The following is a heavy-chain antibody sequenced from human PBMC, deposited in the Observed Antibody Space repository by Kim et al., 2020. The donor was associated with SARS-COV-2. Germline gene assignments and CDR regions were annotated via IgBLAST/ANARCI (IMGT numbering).Heavy chain of an antibody. CDR2: ISSSSSYI. Sequence: GGSLRLSCAASGFTFSSYSMNWVRQAPGKGLEWVSSISSSSSYIYYADSVKGRFTISRDNAKNSLYLQMNSLRAEDTAVYYCARDPHYDILTGYYSDWGQGTLVTVSS. J-gene: IGHJ4*02. V-gene: IGHV3-21*01. D-gene: IGHD3-9*01. CDR1: GFTFSSYS. CDR3: ARDPHYDILTGYYSD.